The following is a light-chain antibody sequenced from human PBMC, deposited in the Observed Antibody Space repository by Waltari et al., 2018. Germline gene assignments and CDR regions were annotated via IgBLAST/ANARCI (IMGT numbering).Light chain of an antibody. CDR1: QSVGSY. CDR3: QQRSNWTPHT. J-gene: IGKJ2*01. V-gene: IGKV3-11*01. Sequence: EIVLTQSPDTLSLSPGDTATLSCRASQSVGSYLAWYQQKPGQPPRLLIYDASNLATGVPDRFRGSGSGTDFTLTISSLEAEDFAVYFCQQRSNWTPHTFGQGARLDIK. CDR2: DAS.